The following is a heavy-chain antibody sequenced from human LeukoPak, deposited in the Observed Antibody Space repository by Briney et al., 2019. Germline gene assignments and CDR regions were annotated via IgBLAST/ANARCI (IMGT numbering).Heavy chain of an antibody. J-gene: IGHJ4*02. D-gene: IGHD4-23*01. CDR1: GFTFSSNA. CDR3: AKGVKDFDY. V-gene: IGHV3-23*01. Sequence: GGSLRLSCAASGFTFSSNAMSWVRQAPGKGLEWVSAISSGGSSTYYADSVKGRFTISRDNSKNTLYLQMDSLRAEDTALYYCAKGVKDFDYWGQGTLATVSS. CDR2: ISSGGSST.